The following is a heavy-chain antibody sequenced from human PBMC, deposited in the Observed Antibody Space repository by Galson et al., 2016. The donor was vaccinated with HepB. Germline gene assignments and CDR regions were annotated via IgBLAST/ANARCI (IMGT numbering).Heavy chain of an antibody. J-gene: IGHJ6*02. Sequence: SCKASGGTFSRYAISWVRQAPGQGLDWMGGIIPMFGTTYYAQKFQGRVTITADESTSTAYMELSSLTSEDTAVYFCARDEATVTTFDSYGMDVWGQGTTVTVSS. CDR2: IIPMFGTT. D-gene: IGHD4-17*01. V-gene: IGHV1-69*01. CDR3: ARDEATVTTFDSYGMDV. CDR1: GGTFSRYA.